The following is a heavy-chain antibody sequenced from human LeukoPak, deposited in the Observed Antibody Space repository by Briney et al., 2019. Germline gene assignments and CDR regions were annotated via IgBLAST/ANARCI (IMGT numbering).Heavy chain of an antibody. V-gene: IGHV3-21*01. J-gene: IGHJ4*02. CDR1: GFTFSSYS. CDR2: ISSSSSYI. D-gene: IGHD3-16*01. CDR3: ASSRGEGFDY. Sequence: GGSLRPSCAASGFTFSSYSMNWVRQAPGKGLEWVSSISSSSSYIYYADSVKGRFTISRDNAKNSLYLQMNSLRAEDTAVYYCASSRGEGFDYWGQGNPGHRLL.